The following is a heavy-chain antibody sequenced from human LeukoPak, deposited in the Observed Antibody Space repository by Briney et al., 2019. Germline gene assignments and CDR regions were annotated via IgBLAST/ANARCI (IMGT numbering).Heavy chain of an antibody. J-gene: IGHJ6*03. V-gene: IGHV1-2*02. CDR1: GYTFTGYY. Sequence: ASVKVSCKASGYTFTGYYMHWVRQAPGQGLEWMGWINPNSGGTNYAQKFQGRVTMTRDTSISTAYMELSRLTSDDTAVYYCATPVPHGSDPSLYYYYMDVWGKGTTVTISS. CDR3: ATPVPHGSDPSLYYYYMDV. D-gene: IGHD3-10*01. CDR2: INPNSGGT.